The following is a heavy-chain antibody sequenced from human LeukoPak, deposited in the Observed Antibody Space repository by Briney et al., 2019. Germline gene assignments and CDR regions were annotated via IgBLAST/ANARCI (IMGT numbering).Heavy chain of an antibody. V-gene: IGHV3-23*01. J-gene: IGHJ4*02. CDR2: ISGSGGST. CDR3: AKDRGRAGYSSSWYNA. D-gene: IGHD6-13*01. CDR1: GFTFSSYA. Sequence: GGSLRLSCAASGFTFSSYAMSWVRQAPGKGLEWVSAISGSGGSTYYADSVKGRFTISRDNSKNTLYLQMNSLRAEDTAVYYCAKDRGRAGYSSSWYNAWGQGTLVTVSS.